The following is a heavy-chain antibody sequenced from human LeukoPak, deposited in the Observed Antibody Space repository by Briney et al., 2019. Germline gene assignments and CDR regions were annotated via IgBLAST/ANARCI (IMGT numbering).Heavy chain of an antibody. CDR2: IIPIFGTA. CDR3: ASRKYSGSYYGRRGLDY. J-gene: IGHJ4*02. Sequence: ASVKVSCKASGGTFSSYAISWVRQAPGQGLEWMGGIIPIFGTANYAQKFQGRVTITTDESTSTAYMELGSLRSEDTAVYYCASRKYSGSYYGRRGLDYWGQGTLVTVSS. D-gene: IGHD1-26*01. V-gene: IGHV1-69*05. CDR1: GGTFSSYA.